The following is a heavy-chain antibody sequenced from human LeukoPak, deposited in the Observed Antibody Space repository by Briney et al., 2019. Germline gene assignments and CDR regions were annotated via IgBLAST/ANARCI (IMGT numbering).Heavy chain of an antibody. Sequence: PSETLCLTCAASGYSISSGYYCGWSRQPPGQVLGWIGSIYHSGSTYYNPSLKSRVTISVDTSKNQFSLKLSSVTAADTAVYYCARDRVTVTTGWFDPWGQGTLVTVSS. D-gene: IGHD4-17*01. CDR1: GYSISSGYY. CDR3: ARDRVTVTTGWFDP. CDR2: IYHSGST. J-gene: IGHJ5*02. V-gene: IGHV4-38-2*02.